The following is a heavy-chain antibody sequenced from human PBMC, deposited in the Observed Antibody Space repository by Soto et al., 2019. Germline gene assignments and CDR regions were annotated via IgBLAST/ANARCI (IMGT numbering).Heavy chain of an antibody. CDR2: IKSKTDGETT. CDR1: GFTFSNAW. J-gene: IGHJ4*02. Sequence: PGGSLRLSCAASGFTFSNAWMNWVRQAPGKGLEWVGRIKSKTDGETTDYAAPVKGRFTISRDNSENTLYLQMNSLRAEDTAVYYCARTCSGGTCSFDYWGQGTLVTVSS. CDR3: ARTCSGGTCSFDY. D-gene: IGHD2-15*01. V-gene: IGHV3-15*07.